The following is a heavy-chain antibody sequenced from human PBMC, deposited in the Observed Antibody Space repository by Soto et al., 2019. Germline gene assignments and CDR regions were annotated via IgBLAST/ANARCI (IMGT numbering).Heavy chain of an antibody. CDR3: ARDFSDCSSTSCLDYYYHGMDV. CDR2: INPNSGGT. D-gene: IGHD2-2*01. V-gene: IGHV1-2*04. CDR1: GYTFTGYY. Sequence: KVSCKAAGYTFTGYYMKGVRQALGKENEWMGWINPNSGGTNYAQKFQGWVTMTSDTSISTAYMELSRLRSDDTAVYYCARDFSDCSSTSCLDYYYHGMDVWCQGTTVTVS. J-gene: IGHJ6*02.